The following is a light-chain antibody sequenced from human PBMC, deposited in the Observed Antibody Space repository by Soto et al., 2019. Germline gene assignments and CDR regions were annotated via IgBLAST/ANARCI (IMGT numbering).Light chain of an antibody. CDR3: QQSVKWPLT. CDR2: GAS. CDR1: QSVRTK. V-gene: IGKV3-15*01. J-gene: IGKJ4*01. Sequence: EIVMTQSPDTLYVSPGEGATLSCRASQSVRTKLAWYQQKAGQAPRLLIYGASTRATGIPDRFSGSGSGTEFTLTISSLQSEDFAVYYCQQSVKWPLTFGGGTKVDIK.